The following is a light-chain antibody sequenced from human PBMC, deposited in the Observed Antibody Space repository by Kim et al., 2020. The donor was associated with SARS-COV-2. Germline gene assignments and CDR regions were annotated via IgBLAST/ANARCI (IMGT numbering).Light chain of an antibody. CDR3: QVWDSSSDHPYV. Sequence: GKRAKCPWGENNMGRKCVHWSQRKPAQAPVLVIYYDATRPSGFPERFSGSNSGNTATLTIGRVEAGDEADYYCQVWDSSSDHPYVFGTGTKVTVL. CDR1: NMGRKC. CDR2: YDA. J-gene: IGLJ1*01. V-gene: IGLV3-21*04.